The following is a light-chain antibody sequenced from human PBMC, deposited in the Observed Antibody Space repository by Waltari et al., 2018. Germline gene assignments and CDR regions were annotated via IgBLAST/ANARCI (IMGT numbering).Light chain of an antibody. CDR2: AAS. V-gene: IGKV1-39*01. CDR3: QQSYSTPIFT. Sequence: DIQMTQSPSSLSASVGDRVTITCRASQNIRNYLNWYQQTAGKAPKVLIYAASSLQSGVPSRCSGSGSGTDFTLTISSLQPEDFATYYCQQSYSTPIFTFGPGTKVDIK. J-gene: IGKJ3*01. CDR1: QNIRNY.